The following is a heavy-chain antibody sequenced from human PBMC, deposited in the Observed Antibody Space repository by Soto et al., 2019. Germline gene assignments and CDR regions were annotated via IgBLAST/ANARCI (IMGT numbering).Heavy chain of an antibody. Sequence: QVQLVQSGAEVKKPGSSVKVSCKASGGTFSSYAISWVRQAPGQGLEWMGGIIPIFGTANYAQKLQGRVTSTEDESTSPAYMELSSLRSEDRAVYYSASSISSSWYKYYGMYVWGKGTTVTVSS. CDR2: IIPIFGTA. J-gene: IGHJ6*04. V-gene: IGHV1-69*19. CDR1: GGTFSSYA. CDR3: ASSISSSWYKYYGMYV. D-gene: IGHD6-13*01.